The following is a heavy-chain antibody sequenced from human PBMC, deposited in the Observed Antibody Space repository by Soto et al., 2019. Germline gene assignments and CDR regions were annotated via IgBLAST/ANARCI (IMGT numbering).Heavy chain of an antibody. CDR1: GFTFSGSA. J-gene: IGHJ6*02. D-gene: IGHD1-7*01. CDR2: IRSKANSYAT. V-gene: IGHV3-73*01. CDR3: TRVITGTTKIYYGMDV. Sequence: GGSLRLSCAASGFTFSGSAMHWVRQASGKGLEWVGRIRSKANSYATAYAASVKGRFTISRDDSKNTAYLQMNSLKTEDTAVYYCTRVITGTTKIYYGMDVWGQGTKVTVSS.